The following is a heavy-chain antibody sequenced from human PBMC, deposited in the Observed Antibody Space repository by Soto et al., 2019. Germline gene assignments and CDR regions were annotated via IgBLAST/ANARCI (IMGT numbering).Heavy chain of an antibody. CDR3: ARDWLQVMVRGVPNAFDI. Sequence: GGSLRLSCAASGFTFSSYWMSWVRQAPGKGLEWVANIKQDGSEKYYVDSVKGRFTISRGNAKNSLYLQMNSLRAEDTAVYYCARDWLQVMVRGVPNAFDIWGQGTMVTVSS. D-gene: IGHD3-10*01. V-gene: IGHV3-7*01. CDR1: GFTFSSYW. J-gene: IGHJ3*02. CDR2: IKQDGSEK.